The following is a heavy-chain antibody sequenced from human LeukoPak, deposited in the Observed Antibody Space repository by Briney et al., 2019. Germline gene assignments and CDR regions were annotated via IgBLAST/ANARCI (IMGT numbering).Heavy chain of an antibody. CDR2: IRRKTDGETT. D-gene: IGHD2-21*01. CDR3: VTDLVIKGYFDY. J-gene: IGHJ4*02. V-gene: IGHV3-15*01. Sequence: GRSLRLSCAASGFTLSNVWMSWVRQVPGKGLEWVGRIRRKTDGETTDHAAPVKGRFTISRDDSKNTLYLQMNSLKTEDTAVYYCVTDLVIKGYFDYWGQGALVTVSS. CDR1: GFTLSNVW.